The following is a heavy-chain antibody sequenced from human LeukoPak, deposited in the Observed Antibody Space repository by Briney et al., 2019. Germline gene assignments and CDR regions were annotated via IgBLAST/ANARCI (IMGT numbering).Heavy chain of an antibody. CDR3: ARGRSSLLPGFLSRYGVYYYYGMDV. V-gene: IGHV3-23*01. J-gene: IGHJ6*02. Sequence: GGSLRLSCAASGFTFSTYAMSWVRQAPGKGLECVSAISGSGGTIYYADSVKGRFTISRDNSKNTLSLQMNSLRAEDTAVYYCARGRSSLLPGFLSRYGVYYYYGMDVWGQGTTVTVSS. CDR1: GFTFSTYA. D-gene: IGHD1-14*01. CDR2: ISGSGGTI.